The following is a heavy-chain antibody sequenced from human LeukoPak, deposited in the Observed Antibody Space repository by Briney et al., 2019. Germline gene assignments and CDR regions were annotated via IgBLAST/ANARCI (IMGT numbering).Heavy chain of an antibody. V-gene: IGHV1-8*03. D-gene: IGHD2-15*01. J-gene: IGHJ5*02. CDR2: MNPNSGNT. CDR3: ARDRLRLGYERTNWFDP. Sequence: ASVKVSCKASGYTFTSYDINWVRQATGQGLEWMGWMNPNSGNTGYAQKFQGRVTITRNTSISTAYMELSSLRSEDTAVYYCARDRLRLGYERTNWFDPWGQGTLVTVSS. CDR1: GYTFTSYD.